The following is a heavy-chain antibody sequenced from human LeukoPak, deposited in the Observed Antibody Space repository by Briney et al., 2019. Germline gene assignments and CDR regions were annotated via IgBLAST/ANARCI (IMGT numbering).Heavy chain of an antibody. CDR3: AGAASDSWFDP. Sequence: PSETLSLTCTVSGGSFSGYYWSWIRQPPGKGLGWIGETNHSGSTNYNPSLKSRVTISVDTSKNQFSLKLSSVTAADTAVYYCAGAASDSWFDPWGQGTLVTVSS. V-gene: IGHV4-34*01. J-gene: IGHJ5*02. CDR2: TNHSGST. CDR1: GGSFSGYY. D-gene: IGHD2-15*01.